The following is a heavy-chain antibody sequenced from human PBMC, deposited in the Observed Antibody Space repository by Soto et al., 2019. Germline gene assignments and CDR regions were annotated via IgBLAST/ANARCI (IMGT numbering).Heavy chain of an antibody. Sequence: QVQLQESGPGLVRPSGTLSLTCAVSGASISSTTSGNWWSWVRQPPGKGLEWIGEIYHSGSTNYNPSLKSRVTMSVDKSKNQFSLKLRSVIAADTTVYYCARMVGATLVDFWGQRTLVTVSS. V-gene: IGHV4-4*02. CDR2: IYHSGST. CDR3: ARMVGATLVDF. D-gene: IGHD1-26*01. CDR1: GASISSTTSGNW. J-gene: IGHJ4*02.